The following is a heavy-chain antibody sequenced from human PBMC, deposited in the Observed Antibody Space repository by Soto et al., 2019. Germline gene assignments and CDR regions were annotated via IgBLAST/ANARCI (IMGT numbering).Heavy chain of an antibody. J-gene: IGHJ6*02. V-gene: IGHV4-34*01. D-gene: IGHD3-16*01. CDR2: INHSGST. CDR1: GGSFSGYY. Sequence: PSETLSLTCAVYGGSFSGYYWSWIRQPPGKGLEWIGEINHSGSTNYNPSLKSRVTISVDTSKNQFSLKLSSVTAADTAVYYCARDREVTTFGYYYYGMDVWGQGTTVTVSS. CDR3: ARDREVTTFGYYYYGMDV.